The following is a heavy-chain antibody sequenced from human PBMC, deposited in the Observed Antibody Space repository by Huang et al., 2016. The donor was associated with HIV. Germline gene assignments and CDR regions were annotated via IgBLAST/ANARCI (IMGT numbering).Heavy chain of an antibody. CDR2: IESDGSST. D-gene: IGHD3-3*01. CDR1: GFIFSDYW. J-gene: IGHJ4*01. V-gene: IGHV3-74*02. CDR3: VRAREKGYDFWSGYRY. Sequence: EVELAESGGGSVRPGQSLRLSCVGSGFIFSDYWMHWVRQIPGKGLWWVARIESDGSSTSYADSVKGRFTIYRDNARNTVYLQMSSLRVDDTAVYYCVRAREKGYDFWSGYRYWGQGAQVTVSS.